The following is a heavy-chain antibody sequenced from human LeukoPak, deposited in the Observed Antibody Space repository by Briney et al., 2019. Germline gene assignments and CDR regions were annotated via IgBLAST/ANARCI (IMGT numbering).Heavy chain of an antibody. D-gene: IGHD3-10*01. CDR2: IIPIFGTA. CDR3: AGWFGELLFETDYYYYMDV. Sequence: SVKVSCKASGGTFSSYAISWVRQAPGQGLEWMGRIIPIFGTANYAQKFQGRVTITADESTSTAYMELSSLRSEDTAVYYCAGWFGELLFETDYYYYMDVWGKGTTVTISS. J-gene: IGHJ6*03. CDR1: GGTFSSYA. V-gene: IGHV1-69*13.